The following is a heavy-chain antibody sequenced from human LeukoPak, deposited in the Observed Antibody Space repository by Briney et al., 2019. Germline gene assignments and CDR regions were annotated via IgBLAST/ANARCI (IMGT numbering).Heavy chain of an antibody. CDR2: IRSKAYGATT. CDR1: GFTFRDYA. D-gene: IGHD5-18*01. V-gene: IGHV3-49*04. J-gene: IGHJ4*02. Sequence: GGSLRLSCKGFGFTFRDYAMSGVRQAPGKGLEWGGFIRSKAYGATTEYAASVKGRFIISRDDYKRIAYLQMNSLNTEDTAVYYCTRDWDFSYGLWGQGTLVTVSS. CDR3: TRDWDFSYGL.